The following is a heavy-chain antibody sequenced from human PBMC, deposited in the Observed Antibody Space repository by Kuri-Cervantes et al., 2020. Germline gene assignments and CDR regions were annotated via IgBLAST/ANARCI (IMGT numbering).Heavy chain of an antibody. V-gene: IGHV4-38-2*01. Sequence: GSLRLSCAVSGYSISSGYYWGWIRQPPGKGLEWIGSISHSGSTYYNPSLKSRVTISVDTSKNQFSLKLSSVTAADTAVYYCASLPSDSSSHPYFDYWGQGTLVTVSS. CDR1: GYSISSGYY. CDR2: ISHSGST. CDR3: ASLPSDSSSHPYFDY. D-gene: IGHD6-6*01. J-gene: IGHJ4*02.